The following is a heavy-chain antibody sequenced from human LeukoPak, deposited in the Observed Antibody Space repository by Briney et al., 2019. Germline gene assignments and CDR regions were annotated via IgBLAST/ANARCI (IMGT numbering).Heavy chain of an antibody. Sequence: GESLKFSCKGSGFIFTGYWIVWVRQMPGKGLEWMGIIYPADSETTYIPSFQRQITISAYRSSTTAHLQWSSLKASDTAIYYCARATCVNGICYTLYWGQGSLVTVSS. D-gene: IGHD2-8*01. J-gene: IGHJ4*02. V-gene: IGHV5-51*01. CDR3: ARATCVNGICYTLY. CDR1: GFIFTGYW. CDR2: IYPADSET.